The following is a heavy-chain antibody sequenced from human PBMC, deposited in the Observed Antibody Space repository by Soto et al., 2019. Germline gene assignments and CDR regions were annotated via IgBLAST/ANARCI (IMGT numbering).Heavy chain of an antibody. V-gene: IGHV3-30-3*01. J-gene: IGHJ4*02. D-gene: IGHD6-19*01. Sequence: PGGSLILSCSASGVSVSISAMHWFRHSPGKGLDCVAVISYDGSIKYYADSVKGRFTISRDNSKNTLYLQMNSLRADDTAVYYCARAEAVAGPYYFDYWGQGTLVTVSS. CDR2: ISYDGSIK. CDR1: GVSVSISA. CDR3: ARAEAVAGPYYFDY.